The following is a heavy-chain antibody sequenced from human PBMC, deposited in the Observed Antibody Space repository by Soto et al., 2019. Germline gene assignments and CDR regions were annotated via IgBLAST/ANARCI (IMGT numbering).Heavy chain of an antibody. CDR3: AHRREAKPYYYYYYYGMDV. V-gene: IGHV2-5*02. CDR2: IYWDDDK. D-gene: IGHD2-21*01. Sequence: QITLKESGPTLVKPTQTLTLTCTFSGFSLSTSGVGVGWIRQPPGKALEWLALIYWDDDKRYRPSLKSRLTITKDTSKNQVVLTMTNMDPVDTATYYCAHRREAKPYYYYYYYGMDVWGQGTTVTVSS. CDR1: GFSLSTSGVG. J-gene: IGHJ6*02.